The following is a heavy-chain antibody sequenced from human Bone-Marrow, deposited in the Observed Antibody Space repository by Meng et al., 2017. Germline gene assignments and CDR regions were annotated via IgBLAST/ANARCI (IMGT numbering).Heavy chain of an antibody. CDR1: GFTFSSYD. D-gene: IGHD6-13*01. V-gene: IGHV3-33*01. J-gene: IGHJ4*02. CDR3: ASGQQLVDFDY. Sequence: GESLKISCAASGFTFSSYDMHWVRQAPGKGLEGVAVIWYDGSNKYYADSVKGRFTISRDNSKNTLYLQMNSLRAEDTAVYYCASGQQLVDFDYWGQGTLVTVSS. CDR2: IWYDGSNK.